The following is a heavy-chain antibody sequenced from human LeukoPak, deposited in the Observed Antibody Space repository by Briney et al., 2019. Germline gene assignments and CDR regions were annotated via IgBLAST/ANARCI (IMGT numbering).Heavy chain of an antibody. D-gene: IGHD3-10*01. J-gene: IGHJ3*02. V-gene: IGHV4-61*02. CDR3: ARGPYYYGGSSFDI. CDR1: GGSISSGSYY. Sequence: PSQTLSLTCTVSGGSISSGSYYWRWIRQPAGKGLERIGRIYSSGSTNYNPSLKSRVTISVHTSRNQFSLKLSSVTAADTAVYYCARGPYYYGGSSFDIWGQGTMVTVSS. CDR2: IYSSGST.